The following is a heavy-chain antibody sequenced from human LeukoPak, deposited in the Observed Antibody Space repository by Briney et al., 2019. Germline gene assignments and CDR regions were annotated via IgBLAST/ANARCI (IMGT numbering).Heavy chain of an antibody. Sequence: SETLSLTCTVSGGSISSYYWSWIRQPPGEGLEWIGYIYYSGSTNYNPSLKSRVTISVDTSKNQFSLKLSSVTAADTAVYYCARDYPHYGMDVWGQGTTVTVSS. CDR1: GGSISSYY. CDR3: ARDYPHYGMDV. J-gene: IGHJ6*02. CDR2: IYYSGST. V-gene: IGHV4-59*01.